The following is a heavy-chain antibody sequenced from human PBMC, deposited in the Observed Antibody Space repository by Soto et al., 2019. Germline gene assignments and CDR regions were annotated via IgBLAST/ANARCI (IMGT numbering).Heavy chain of an antibody. V-gene: IGHV1-18*01. CDR2: ISAYNGDT. Sequence: QVQLVQSGDEVKKPGASVKVSCKASAYTFPNYGITWVRQVPGQGLEWMAWISAYNGDTNYGQKFQGRVSVTTDTSTSTAYMELRSLRSDDTAVYYCGRGNKLVVPGYTPIYYYYGVDVWGQGTTVTFSS. D-gene: IGHD2-2*01. CDR3: GRGNKLVVPGYTPIYYYYGVDV. J-gene: IGHJ6*02. CDR1: AYTFPNYG.